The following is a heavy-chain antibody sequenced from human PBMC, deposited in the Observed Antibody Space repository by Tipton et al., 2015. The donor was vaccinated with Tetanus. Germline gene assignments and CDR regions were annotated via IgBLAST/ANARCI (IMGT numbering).Heavy chain of an antibody. CDR2: IYDSGGI. Sequence: TLSLTCIVSGGSISSGGYYWSWIRPHPGKGLEWVGYIYDSGGIYYNPSLKSRVSISIDTSKNQFPLKLSSVTAADTAVYYCARERYIHYGMDVWGQGTTVTVSS. CDR1: GGSISSGGYY. V-gene: IGHV4-31*03. CDR3: ARERYIHYGMDV. D-gene: IGHD1-1*01. J-gene: IGHJ6*02.